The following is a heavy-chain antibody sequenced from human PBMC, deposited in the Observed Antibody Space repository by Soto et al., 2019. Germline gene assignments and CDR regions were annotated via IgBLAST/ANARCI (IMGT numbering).Heavy chain of an antibody. V-gene: IGHV3-53*01. J-gene: IGHJ3*01. CDR3: ATRPLLPGAP. CDR2: IYSGGST. Sequence: GGALRLPLAAPGFTFSSKQRNLVRQAPGKGLEWVSLIYSGGSTYYADSVKGRFTISRDNSKNTLYLQTSSLRAEDTAVYYCATRPLLPGAPWGQGTMVTVSS. CDR1: GFTFSSKQ. D-gene: IGHD3-22*01.